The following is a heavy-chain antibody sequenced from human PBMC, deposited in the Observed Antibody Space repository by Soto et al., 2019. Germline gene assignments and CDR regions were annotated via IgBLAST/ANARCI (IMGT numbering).Heavy chain of an antibody. CDR2: IYYSGTT. CDR1: GGSISSHY. Sequence: SSETLSLTCTVAGGSISSHYWSWIRQPPGKGLEWIGYIYYSGTTHYSASLRSRVSISVDTSKNQFSLDLSSVTAADTAVYYCATMGTPVTGLYYFDYWGQGTLVNVS. V-gene: IGHV4-59*08. D-gene: IGHD1-7*01. J-gene: IGHJ4*02. CDR3: ATMGTPVTGLYYFDY.